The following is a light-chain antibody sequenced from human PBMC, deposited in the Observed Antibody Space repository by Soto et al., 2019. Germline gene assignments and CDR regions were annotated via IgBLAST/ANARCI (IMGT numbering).Light chain of an antibody. J-gene: IGLJ2*01. CDR1: NSNIGTTT. CDR2: SSS. V-gene: IGLV1-44*01. Sequence: QSALTQPPSASGAPGQRVTISCSGSNSNIGTTTVNWYQHVPGTAPKLLIYSSSQRPSGVPDRFSGSRSGTSASLAISGLQSEDEADYYGASWDDSLNAVVFGGGTQLTVL. CDR3: ASWDDSLNAVV.